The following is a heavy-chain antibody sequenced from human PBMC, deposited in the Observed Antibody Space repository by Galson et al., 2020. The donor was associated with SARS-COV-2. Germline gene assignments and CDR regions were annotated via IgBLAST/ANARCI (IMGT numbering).Heavy chain of an antibody. V-gene: IGHV4-4*02. D-gene: IGHD5-12*01. Sequence: SETLSLTCAVSGGSISSSNWWRWVRQPPGKGLAWIGEIYHSGSTNYNPSLKSRVTIAVDTSKNQFSLKLGSVTAADTAVYYCAGDPGVATMWSAFDIWGQGTMVTVSS. CDR2: IYHSGST. CDR3: AGDPGVATMWSAFDI. J-gene: IGHJ3*02. CDR1: GGSISSSNW.